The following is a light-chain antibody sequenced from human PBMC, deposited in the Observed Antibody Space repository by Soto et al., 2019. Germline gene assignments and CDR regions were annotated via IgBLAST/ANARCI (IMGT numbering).Light chain of an antibody. CDR1: SSNIGAGYD. Sequence: QSVLTQPPSVSGAPGQRVTISCTGSSSNIGAGYDVHWYQQLPGRAPKLLIYGNSNRPSGVPDRFSGSKSGTSASLAITGLQAEDEADYYCQSYDSSLSAYVFGTGTKVTVL. V-gene: IGLV1-40*01. CDR2: GNS. J-gene: IGLJ1*01. CDR3: QSYDSSLSAYV.